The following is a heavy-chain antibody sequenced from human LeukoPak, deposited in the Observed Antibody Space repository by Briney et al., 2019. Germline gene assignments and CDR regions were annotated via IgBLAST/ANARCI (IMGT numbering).Heavy chain of an antibody. CDR3: AREFTFFGYSSSWSFDY. D-gene: IGHD6-13*01. CDR2: INWNGGST. Sequence: GGSLSLSCAAAAFTFDDYGMSWVRQAAGKGLEWVSGINWNGGSTGYADSVKGRFTISRDNAKNSLYLQMNSLRAEDTALYYCAREFTFFGYSSSWSFDYWGQGTLVTVSS. J-gene: IGHJ4*02. V-gene: IGHV3-20*04. CDR1: AFTFDDYG.